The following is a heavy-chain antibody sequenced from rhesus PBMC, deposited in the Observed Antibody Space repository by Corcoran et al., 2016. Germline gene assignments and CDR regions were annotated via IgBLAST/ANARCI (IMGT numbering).Heavy chain of an antibody. D-gene: IGHD4-23*01. CDR1: GGSISRSY. CDR2: IYCSGSST. CDR3: VSTVSPWYFDL. J-gene: IGHJ2*01. Sequence: QLQLQESGPGLVKPSETLSVPCVVSGGSISRSYWSWIRQAPGKGLEWIGYIYCSGSSTNDNPSLKSRVTLSVDTSKNQLSLKLSSVTAADTAVYYCVSTVSPWYFDLWGPGTPITISS. V-gene: IGHV4-169*01.